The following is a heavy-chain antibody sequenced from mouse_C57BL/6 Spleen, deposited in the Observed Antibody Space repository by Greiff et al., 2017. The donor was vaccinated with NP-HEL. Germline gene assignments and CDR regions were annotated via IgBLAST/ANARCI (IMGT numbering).Heavy chain of an antibody. CDR3: ARGGLPSGMDY. CDR2: IYPGSGST. CDR1: GYTFTSYW. D-gene: IGHD5-5*01. V-gene: IGHV1-55*01. Sequence: VQLQQPGAELVKPGASVKMSCKASGYTFTSYWITWVKQRPGQGLEWIGDIYPGSGSTNYNEKFKSKATLTVDTSSSTAYMQLSSLTSEDAAVYYCARGGLPSGMDYWGQGTSVTVSS. J-gene: IGHJ4*01.